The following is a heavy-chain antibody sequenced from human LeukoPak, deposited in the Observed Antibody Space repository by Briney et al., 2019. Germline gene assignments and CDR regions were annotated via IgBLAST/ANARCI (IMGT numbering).Heavy chain of an antibody. CDR3: ARGRFLRIAKYYMDV. Sequence: PSETLSLTCTVSGGSISSYYWSWIRQPPGKGLEWIGYIYYSGSTNYNPSLKSRVTISVDTSKNQVSLKLSSVTAADTAVYYCARGRFLRIAKYYMDVWGKGTTVTISS. D-gene: IGHD2-15*01. J-gene: IGHJ6*03. V-gene: IGHV4-59*01. CDR1: GGSISSYY. CDR2: IYYSGST.